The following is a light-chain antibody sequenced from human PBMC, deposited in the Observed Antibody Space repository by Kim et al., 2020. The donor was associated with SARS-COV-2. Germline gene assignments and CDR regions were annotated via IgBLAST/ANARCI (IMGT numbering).Light chain of an antibody. J-gene: IGLJ2*01. CDR3: SSYAGSNNLV. CDR1: SSDVGGYKY. CDR2: EVS. V-gene: IGLV2-8*01. Sequence: QSALTQPPSASGSPGQSVTISCTGTSSDVGGYKYVSWYQQYPGKAPKVMIYEVSKRPSGVPDRFSGSKSGNTASLTVSGLQAEDEADYYCSSYAGSNNLVFVGGTQLTVL.